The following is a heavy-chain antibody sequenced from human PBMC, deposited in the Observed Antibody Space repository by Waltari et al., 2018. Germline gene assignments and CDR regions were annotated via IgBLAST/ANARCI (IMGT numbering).Heavy chain of an antibody. CDR3: AKDQSITMAYYYMDV. Sequence: EVQLVESGGGLVQPGGSLRLSCAASGFTFSSYAMSWVRQAPGKGLEWVSAISGRGGRTYYADSVKGRFTISRDNSKNTLYLQMNSLRAEDTAVYYCAKDQSITMAYYYMDVWGKGTTVTVSS. CDR1: GFTFSSYA. D-gene: IGHD3-10*01. V-gene: IGHV3-23*04. J-gene: IGHJ6*03. CDR2: ISGRGGRT.